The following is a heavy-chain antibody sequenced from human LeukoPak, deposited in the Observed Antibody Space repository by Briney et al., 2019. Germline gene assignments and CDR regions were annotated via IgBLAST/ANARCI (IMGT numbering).Heavy chain of an antibody. CDR2: ISDSGNT. Sequence: SETLSLTCTVSGGSISSSNYYWGWIRQPRGKGLEWIGKISDSGNTYYSPSLRSRVTISIDMSKNQFSLRLSSVTATDTAVYYCARAPYYYDSSGPLSFYYYYYGMVVWGQGTTVTVSS. CDR1: GGSISSSNYY. V-gene: IGHV4-39*01. CDR3: ARAPYYYDSSGPLSFYYYYYGMVV. D-gene: IGHD3-22*01. J-gene: IGHJ6*02.